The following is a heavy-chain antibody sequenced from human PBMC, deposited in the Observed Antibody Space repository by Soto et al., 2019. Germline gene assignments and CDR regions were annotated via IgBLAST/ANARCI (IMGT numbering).Heavy chain of an antibody. CDR1: GFSFSSYG. CDR2: ISYDGSTR. CDR3: ARGRGYTADGYFDL. J-gene: IGHJ2*01. V-gene: IGHV3-33*01. Sequence: QAQLVESGGGVVQPGRSLRLSCAASGFSFSSYGMSWVRQGPGRGLEWVATISYDGSTRLYGESVRGRFTISRDDSRNALYVQMSSLTADDTAVFYCARGRGYTADGYFDLWGRGTLVTVSS. D-gene: IGHD3-16*02.